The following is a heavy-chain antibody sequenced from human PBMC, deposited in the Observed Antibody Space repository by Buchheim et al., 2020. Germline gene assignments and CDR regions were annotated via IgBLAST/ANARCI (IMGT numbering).Heavy chain of an antibody. J-gene: IGHJ4*02. CDR1: GGSFSGYY. CDR2: INHSGST. V-gene: IGHV4-34*01. CDR3: AGALPVSSQVKDY. Sequence: QVQLQQWGAGLLKPSETLSLTCAVYGGSFSGYYWTWIRQPPGKGLEWIGEINHSGSTNYNPSLKSRVTMSVETSKNQYSLRLTAVTAADTAVYYCAGALPVSSQVKDYWGQGTL. D-gene: IGHD1-26*01.